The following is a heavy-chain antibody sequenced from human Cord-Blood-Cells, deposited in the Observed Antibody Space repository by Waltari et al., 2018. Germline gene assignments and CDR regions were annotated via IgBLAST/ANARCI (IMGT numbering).Heavy chain of an antibody. CDR1: GGSIRSSNW. J-gene: IGHJ5*02. D-gene: IGHD3-22*01. CDR3: GRGLGGGSYYVDA. Sequence: QVQLQESGPGLVKPSGTLSLTCAVSGGSIRSSNWWSWVRRPPVKGLEWIGEIYHRGSTNYNPSLTSRGTISVDRCKSQCALRLRCGTAAATAVYYWGRGLGGGSYYVDAWGQGTLVTVSS. CDR2: IYHRGST. V-gene: IGHV4-4*02.